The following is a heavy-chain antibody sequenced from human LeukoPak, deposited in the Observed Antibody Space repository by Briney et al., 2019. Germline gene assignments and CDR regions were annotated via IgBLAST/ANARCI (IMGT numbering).Heavy chain of an antibody. CDR2: INPSGGST. J-gene: IGHJ4*02. D-gene: IGHD4-17*01. CDR1: GYTFTSYY. V-gene: IGHV1-46*01. Sequence: GASVKVSCKASGYTFTSYYMHWVRQAPGQGLEWMGIINPSGGSTSYAQKFQGRVTMTRNTSISTAYMELSSLRSEDTAVYYCARVAVTPDYWGQGTLVTVSS. CDR3: ARVAVTPDY.